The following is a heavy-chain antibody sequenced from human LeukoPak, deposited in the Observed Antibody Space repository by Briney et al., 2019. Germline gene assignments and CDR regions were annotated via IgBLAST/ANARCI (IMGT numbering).Heavy chain of an antibody. Sequence: GGSLRLSCAASGFTFSSYWMHWVRQAPGKGLVWVSRINSDGSSTNYADSVKGRFTISRDNSKNTLYLQMNSLRAEDTAVYYCAKANSITIFGVISPVDYWGQGTLVTVSS. CDR3: AKANSITIFGVISPVDY. CDR2: INSDGSST. V-gene: IGHV3-74*01. CDR1: GFTFSSYW. D-gene: IGHD3-3*01. J-gene: IGHJ4*02.